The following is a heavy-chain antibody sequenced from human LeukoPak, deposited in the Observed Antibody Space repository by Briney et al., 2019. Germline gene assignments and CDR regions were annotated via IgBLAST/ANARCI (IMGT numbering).Heavy chain of an antibody. J-gene: IGHJ6*03. D-gene: IGHD2-2*01. CDR1: GYTFTSYG. V-gene: IGHV1-18*01. Sequence: ASVKVSCKASGYTFTSYGITWVRQAPGQGLEWMGWISAYNAYTYYAQKLQGRVTMTTDTSTSTAYMGLRSLRSDDTAVYYCARGRYCSSSSCSYYYMDVWGKGTTVTVSS. CDR2: ISAYNAYT. CDR3: ARGRYCSSSSCSYYYMDV.